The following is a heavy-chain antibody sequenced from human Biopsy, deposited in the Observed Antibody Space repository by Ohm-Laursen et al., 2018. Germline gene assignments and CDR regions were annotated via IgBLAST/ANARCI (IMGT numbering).Heavy chain of an antibody. CDR1: GDSVTKYY. CDR3: ARDSGILNYGNFKYYHYYGMDV. J-gene: IGHJ6*02. V-gene: IGHV4-59*02. D-gene: IGHD4-11*01. Sequence: PDTLSLTCTVSGDSVTKYYWSWIRQPPRTGLERIGHIYYIVMTNYNPSLQSRVSISVDTSRNQVSLTLSSVTAADTAVYYCARDSGILNYGNFKYYHYYGMDVWGQGTQVTVSS. CDR2: IYYIVMT.